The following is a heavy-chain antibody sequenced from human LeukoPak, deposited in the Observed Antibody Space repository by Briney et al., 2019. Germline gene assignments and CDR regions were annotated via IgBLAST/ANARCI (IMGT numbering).Heavy chain of an antibody. Sequence: KPGGSLRLSCAASGFTFSDYYMSWIRQAPGKGLEWVSYISSSSSYTNYADSVKGRFTISRDNAKNSLYLQMNSLRAEDTAVYYCARELHDYVWGSYRLRPSYFDYWGQGTLVTVSS. CDR3: ARELHDYVWGSYRLRPSYFDY. J-gene: IGHJ4*02. CDR1: GFTFSDYY. D-gene: IGHD3-16*02. V-gene: IGHV3-11*06. CDR2: ISSSSSYT.